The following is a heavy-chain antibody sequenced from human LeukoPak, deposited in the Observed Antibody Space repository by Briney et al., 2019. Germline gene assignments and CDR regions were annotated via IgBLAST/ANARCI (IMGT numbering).Heavy chain of an antibody. J-gene: IGHJ4*02. V-gene: IGHV3-30*02. D-gene: IGHD6-19*01. CDR1: GFTFSSYG. CDR2: IRYDGSNK. Sequence: PGGSLRLSCAASGFTFSSYGMHWVRQAPGKGLEWVAFIRYDGSNKYYADSVKGRFTISRDNSKNTLYLQMNSLRAEDTAVYYCVKDSHAGGWCIYYFDYWGQGTLVTVSS. CDR3: VKDSHAGGWCIYYFDY.